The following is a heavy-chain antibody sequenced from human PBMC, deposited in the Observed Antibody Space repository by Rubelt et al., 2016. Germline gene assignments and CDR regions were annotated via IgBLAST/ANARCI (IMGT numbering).Heavy chain of an antibody. V-gene: IGHV4-31*03. D-gene: IGHD5-18*01. CDR3: ASRTAMVQIGAFDI. CDR1: GGSISSGGYY. Sequence: QVQLQESGPGLVKPSQTLSLTCTVSGGSISSGGYYWSWIRQHPGKGLEWIGYIYYSGSTYYNPSLKGRVTISVDTSKNQFSLKLSSVTAADTAVYDCASRTAMVQIGAFDIWGQGTMVTVSS. J-gene: IGHJ3*02. CDR2: IYYSGST.